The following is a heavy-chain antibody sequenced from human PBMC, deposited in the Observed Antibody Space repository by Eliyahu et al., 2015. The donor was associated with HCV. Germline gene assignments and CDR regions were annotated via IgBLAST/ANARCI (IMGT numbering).Heavy chain of an antibody. CDR3: ASGPTMVAGGQTDFDF. J-gene: IGHJ4*02. Sequence: QVQLQQWGAGLLKPSETLSLTCAVYGGSFSDYYWSWIRQPPGKGLEWIGEINHSGITNYNPSLKSRVTISIDTSKYQFSLRLTSVTAADTAVYYCASGPTMVAGGQTDFDFWGQGTLVTVSS. CDR2: INHSGIT. D-gene: IGHD4/OR15-4a*01. V-gene: IGHV4-34*01. CDR1: GGSFSDYY.